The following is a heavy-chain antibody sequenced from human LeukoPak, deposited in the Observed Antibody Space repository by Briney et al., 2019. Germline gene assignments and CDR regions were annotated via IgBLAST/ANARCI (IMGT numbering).Heavy chain of an antibody. D-gene: IGHD3-10*01. CDR1: GFTFSSYA. CDR3: ARGYYGSGTNVEYFQH. CDR2: ISYDGSNK. V-gene: IGHV3-30-3*01. Sequence: PGRSLRLSCAASGFTFSSYAMHWVRQAPGKGLEWVAVISYDGSNKYYADSVKGRFTISRDNSKNTLYPQMNSLRAEDTAVYYCARGYYGSGTNVEYFQHWGRAPWSPSPQ. J-gene: IGHJ1*01.